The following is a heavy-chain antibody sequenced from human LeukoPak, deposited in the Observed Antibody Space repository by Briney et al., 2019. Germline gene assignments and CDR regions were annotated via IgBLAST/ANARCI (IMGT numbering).Heavy chain of an antibody. Sequence: KDGESLKISCKGSGYSFTSYWIGWVRQMPGKGLEWMGIIYPGDSDTRYSPSFQGQVTISADKSISTAYLQWSSLKASDTAMYYCARQYYDFWSAADWYFDLWGRGTLVTVSS. D-gene: IGHD3-3*01. J-gene: IGHJ2*01. CDR1: GYSFTSYW. V-gene: IGHV5-51*01. CDR2: IYPGDSDT. CDR3: ARQYYDFWSAADWYFDL.